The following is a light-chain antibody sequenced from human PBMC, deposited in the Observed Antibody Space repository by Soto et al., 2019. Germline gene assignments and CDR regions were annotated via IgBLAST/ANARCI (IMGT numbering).Light chain of an antibody. CDR3: QVWDSSRGV. V-gene: IGLV3-21*04. CDR2: YDS. J-gene: IGLJ1*01. CDR1: NIGSKS. Sequence: VLTQPPSVSVAPGKTARITCGGNNIGSKSVHWYQQKPGQAPVLVIYYDSDRPSGIPERFSGSNSGNTATLTISRVEAGDEADYYCQVWDSSRGVFGTGTKVTVL.